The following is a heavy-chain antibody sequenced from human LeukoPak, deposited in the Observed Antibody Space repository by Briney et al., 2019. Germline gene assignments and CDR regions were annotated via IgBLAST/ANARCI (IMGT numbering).Heavy chain of an antibody. V-gene: IGHV3-53*05. CDR3: AKSPYDSSGYYFDY. Sequence: PGGSLRLSCAASGFTVSSNYMSWVRQAPGKGLEWVSIIYSGGSTFYADSVKGRFTISRDNAKNSLYLQMNSLRAEDTALFYCAKSPYDSSGYYFDYWGQGTLVTVSS. CDR1: GFTVSSNY. CDR2: IYSGGST. J-gene: IGHJ4*02. D-gene: IGHD3-22*01.